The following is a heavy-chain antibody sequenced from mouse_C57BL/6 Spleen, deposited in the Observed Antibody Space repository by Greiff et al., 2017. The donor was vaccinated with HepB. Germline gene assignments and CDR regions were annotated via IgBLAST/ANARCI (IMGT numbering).Heavy chain of an antibody. V-gene: IGHV1-50*01. J-gene: IGHJ3*01. D-gene: IGHD4-1*01. CDR3: ASWDDWFAY. Sequence: VQLQQPGAELVKPGASVKLSCKASGYTFTSYWMQWVKQRPGQGLEWIGEIDPSDSYTNYNQKFKGKATLTVDTSSSTAYMQLSSLTSEDSAVYYCASWDDWFAYWGQGTLVTVSA. CDR1: GYTFTSYW. CDR2: IDPSDSYT.